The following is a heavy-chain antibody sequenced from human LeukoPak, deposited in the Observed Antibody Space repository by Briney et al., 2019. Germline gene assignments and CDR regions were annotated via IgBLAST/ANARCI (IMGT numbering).Heavy chain of an antibody. J-gene: IGHJ4*02. CDR3: ARERSYGDSPPDY. V-gene: IGHV1-46*01. CDR2: INPSGGST. Sequence: GASVKVSCKASGYAFTSYYMHWVRQAPGQGLEWMGMINPSGGSTSYAQKFQGRVTMTRDMSTSTVYMELSSLRSEDTAVYYCARERSYGDSPPDYWGQGTLVTVSS. CDR1: GYAFTSYY. D-gene: IGHD4-17*01.